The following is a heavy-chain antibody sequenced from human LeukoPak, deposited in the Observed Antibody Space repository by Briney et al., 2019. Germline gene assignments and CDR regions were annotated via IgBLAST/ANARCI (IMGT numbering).Heavy chain of an antibody. CDR2: ISAYNGNT. V-gene: IGHV1-18*01. J-gene: IGHJ4*02. Sequence: ASVKVSCKASGYTFTSYGISWVRQAPGQGLEWMGWISAYNGNTNYAQKLQGRVTMTTDTSTSTAYMELRSLRSDDTAVYYCARGVQVVPAAKEVYYFDYWGQGTLVIVSS. D-gene: IGHD2-2*01. CDR1: GYTFTSYG. CDR3: ARGVQVVPAAKEVYYFDY.